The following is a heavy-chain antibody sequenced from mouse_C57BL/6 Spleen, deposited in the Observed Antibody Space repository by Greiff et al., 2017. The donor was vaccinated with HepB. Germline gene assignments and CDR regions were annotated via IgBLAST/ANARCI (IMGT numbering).Heavy chain of an antibody. CDR2: ISSGGSYT. CDR1: GFTFSSYG. V-gene: IGHV5-6*02. CDR3: GRNRATAGRSNVGYFVV. D-gene: IGHD1-2*01. Sequence: EVMLVESGGDLVKPGGSLKLSCAASGFTFSSYGMSWVRQTPDKRLEWVATISSGGSYTYYPDSVTGRFTISRDNAKNTLYLQMSSLKSEDTPMYYCGRNRATAGRSNVGYFVVGGTGTPVTVPS. J-gene: IGHJ1*03.